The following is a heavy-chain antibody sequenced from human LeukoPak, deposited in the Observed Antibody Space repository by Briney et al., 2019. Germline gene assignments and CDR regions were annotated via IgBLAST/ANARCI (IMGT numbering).Heavy chain of an antibody. CDR3: ARDRHDSSGYYLL. Sequence: PGGSLRLSCAASGFTVSSNYMSWVRQAPGKGLEWVSVIYSGGSTYYADSVKGRFTISRDNSKNTLYLQMNSLRAEDTAVYYCARDRHDSSGYYLLWGQGTLVTVSS. J-gene: IGHJ4*02. D-gene: IGHD3-22*01. CDR1: GFTVSSNY. V-gene: IGHV3-53*01. CDR2: IYSGGST.